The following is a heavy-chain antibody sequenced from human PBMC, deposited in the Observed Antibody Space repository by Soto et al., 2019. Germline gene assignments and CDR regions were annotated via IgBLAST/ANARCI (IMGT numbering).Heavy chain of an antibody. V-gene: IGHV4-30-4*01. Sequence: SETLSLTCTVSGGSISSGDYYWSWIRQPPGKGLEWIGYIYYSGSTYYNPSLKSRVTISVDTSKNQFSLKLSSVTAADTAVYYCAKSYGDPYYYYYGMDVWGQGTTVTVSS. CDR3: AKSYGDPYYYYYGMDV. D-gene: IGHD4-17*01. CDR1: GGSISSGDYY. J-gene: IGHJ6*02. CDR2: IYYSGST.